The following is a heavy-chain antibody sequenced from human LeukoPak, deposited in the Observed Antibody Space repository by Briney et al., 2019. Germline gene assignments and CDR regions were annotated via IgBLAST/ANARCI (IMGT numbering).Heavy chain of an antibody. CDR3: ARDPYDYYGSGSYMDV. Sequence: GGSLRLSCAASGFTFSSYAMSWVRQAPGKGLEWVSGINWNGGSTGYADSVKGRFTISRDNAKNSLYLQMNSLRAEDTALYYCARDPYDYYGSGSYMDVWGKGTTVTVSS. J-gene: IGHJ6*03. V-gene: IGHV3-20*04. CDR1: GFTFSSYA. CDR2: INWNGGST. D-gene: IGHD3-10*01.